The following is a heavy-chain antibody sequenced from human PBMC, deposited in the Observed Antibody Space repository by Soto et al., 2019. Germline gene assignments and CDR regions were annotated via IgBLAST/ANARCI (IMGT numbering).Heavy chain of an antibody. J-gene: IGHJ4*02. CDR2: IYWDDAK. Sequence: QITLKESGPSLVKPTQTLTLTCTFSGFSLTTTGVGVFWIRQPPGKPLESLALIYWDDAKHYTPSPRSRLAVTKDPTNNQAVLTLTNVDPADTGTYFCAHVGGLEQWLYRLDHWSQGNLVSVSS. D-gene: IGHD6-19*01. CDR1: GFSLTTTGVG. CDR3: AHVGGLEQWLYRLDH. V-gene: IGHV2-5*02.